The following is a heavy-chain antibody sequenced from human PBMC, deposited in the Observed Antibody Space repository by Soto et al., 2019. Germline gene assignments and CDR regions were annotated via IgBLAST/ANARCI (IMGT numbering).Heavy chain of an antibody. J-gene: IGHJ4*02. CDR2: ISYAGSNK. CDR1: GFTFSSYG. V-gene: IGHV3-30*18. D-gene: IGHD5-12*01. CDR3: SQDCAKRDGYTVIDY. Sequence: GGSLRLSCAASGFTFSSYGMQWVRQAPGKGLEWVAVISYAGSNKYYADSVKGRSTISRDNSKNTLYLQMNRPRAEDTAVYYLSQDCAKRDGYTVIDYWGQAT.